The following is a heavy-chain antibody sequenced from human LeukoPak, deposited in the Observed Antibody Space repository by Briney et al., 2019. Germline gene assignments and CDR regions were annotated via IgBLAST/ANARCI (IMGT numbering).Heavy chain of an antibody. J-gene: IGHJ4*02. CDR2: INTYNGNT. D-gene: IGHD3-22*01. CDR1: GYTFTNYG. CDR3: ARVVLDHYYDSSGYVGNLDY. V-gene: IGHV1-18*01. Sequence: ASVKVSCKASGYTFTNYGISWVRQAPGQGLEWMGWINTYNGNTNYAQKFQGRVTMTTDTSTSTAYMELRSLRSDDTAVYYCARVVLDHYYDSSGYVGNLDYWGQGTLVTVSS.